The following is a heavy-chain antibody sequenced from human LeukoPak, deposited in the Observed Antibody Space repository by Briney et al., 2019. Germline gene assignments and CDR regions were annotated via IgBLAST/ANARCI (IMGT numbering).Heavy chain of an antibody. Sequence: GASVKVSCKASGYTFTSRWMHWVRQAPGQGPEWLGVINPTGSSTSYAHKLQGRVTMTRDTSTSTAYMDLSRLRSEDTAVYYCARGLDYDDSSGYVRYFDLWGRGTLVTVSS. CDR2: INPTGSST. J-gene: IGHJ2*01. V-gene: IGHV1-46*04. D-gene: IGHD3-22*01. CDR3: ARGLDYDDSSGYVRYFDL. CDR1: GYTFTSRW.